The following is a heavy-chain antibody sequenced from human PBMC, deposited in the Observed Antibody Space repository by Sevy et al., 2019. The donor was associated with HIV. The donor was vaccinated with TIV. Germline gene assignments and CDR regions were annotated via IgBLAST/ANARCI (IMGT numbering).Heavy chain of an antibody. CDR3: QSEPEDWFDP. V-gene: IGHV3-30*03. J-gene: IGHJ5*02. CDR1: GFTFSSYG. CDR2: ISYDGSNK. Sequence: GGSLRLSCAASGFTFSSYGMHWVRQAPGKGLEWVAVISYDGSNKYYADSVKGRFTISRDNSKNTLYLQMNSLRAEDTAVYYCQSEPEDWFDPWGQRTLVTVSS.